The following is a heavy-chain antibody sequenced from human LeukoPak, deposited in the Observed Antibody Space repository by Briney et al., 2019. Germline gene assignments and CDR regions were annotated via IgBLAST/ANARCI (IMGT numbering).Heavy chain of an antibody. V-gene: IGHV3-30*02. J-gene: IGHJ6*03. CDR1: GFTLRIFG. Sequence: PGGSLRLSCAASGFTLRIFGMHWVRHAPGKGLEWVAYIRYDGSNKYCADSVTGRFTISRDNSKNTLYLQMNSLRAEPTAVYYCGKDLYCSGVSCYSSYMDVWGKGTTGTVSS. CDR2: IRYDGSNK. D-gene: IGHD2-15*01. CDR3: GKDLYCSGVSCYSSYMDV.